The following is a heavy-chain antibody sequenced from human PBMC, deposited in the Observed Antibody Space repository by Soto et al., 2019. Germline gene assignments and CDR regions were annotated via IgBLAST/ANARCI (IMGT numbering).Heavy chain of an antibody. CDR2: ISYDGSNK. CDR1: GFTFSSYG. Sequence: HRGGSLRLSCAASGFTFSSYGMHWVRQAPGKGLEWVAVISYDGSNKYYADSVKGRFTISRDNSKNTLYLQMNSLRAEDTAVYYCAKEIRDIVVVVGGAVTATYYYYYGMDVWGQGTTVTGSS. D-gene: IGHD2-2*01. V-gene: IGHV3-30*18. CDR3: AKEIRDIVVVVGGAVTATYYYYYGMDV. J-gene: IGHJ6*02.